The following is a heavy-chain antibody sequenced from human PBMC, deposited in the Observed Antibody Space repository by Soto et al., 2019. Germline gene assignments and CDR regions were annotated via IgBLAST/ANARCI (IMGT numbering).Heavy chain of an antibody. D-gene: IGHD6-13*01. CDR2: MNPNSGNT. Sequence: GASVKVSCKASGYTFTSYDINWVRQATGQGLEWMGWMNPNSGNTGYAQKFQGRVTMTRNTSISTAYMELSSLRSEDTAVYYCARRRGSSSRTTPSWFDPWGQGILVTVSS. CDR3: ARRRGSSSRTTPSWFDP. V-gene: IGHV1-8*01. CDR1: GYTFTSYD. J-gene: IGHJ5*02.